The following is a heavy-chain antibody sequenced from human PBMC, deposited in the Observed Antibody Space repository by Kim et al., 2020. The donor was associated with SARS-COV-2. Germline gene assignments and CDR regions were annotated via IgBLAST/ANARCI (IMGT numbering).Heavy chain of an antibody. CDR3: ARGLVGATSDY. CDR1: GGSVSSGSYY. CDR2: IYYSGST. J-gene: IGHJ4*02. D-gene: IGHD1-26*01. V-gene: IGHV4-61*01. Sequence: SETLSLTCTVSGGSVSSGSYYWSWIRQPPGKGLEWIGYIYYSGSTNYNPSLKSRVTISVDTSKNQFSLKLSSVTAADTAVYYCARGLVGATSDYWGQGTLVTVSS.